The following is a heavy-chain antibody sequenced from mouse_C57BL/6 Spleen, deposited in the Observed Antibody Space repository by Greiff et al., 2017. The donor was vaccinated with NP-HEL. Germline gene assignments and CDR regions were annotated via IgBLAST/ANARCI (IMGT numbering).Heavy chain of an antibody. V-gene: IGHV1-82*01. CDR1: GYAFSSSW. CDR3: ASDYGPFAY. J-gene: IGHJ3*01. Sequence: VQLQQSGPELVKPGASVKISCKASGYAFSSSWMNWVKQRPGKGLEWIGRIYPGDGDTNYNGKFKGKATLTADKSSSTAYMQLSSLTSEDSAVYFCASDYGPFAYWGQGTLVTVSA. CDR2: IYPGDGDT. D-gene: IGHD2-4*01.